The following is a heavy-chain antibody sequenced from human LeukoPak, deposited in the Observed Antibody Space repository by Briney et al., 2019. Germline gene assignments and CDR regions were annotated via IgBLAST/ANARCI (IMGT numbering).Heavy chain of an antibody. J-gene: IGHJ4*02. Sequence: SETLSLTCTVSGGSISNYYWSWIRQPPGKGLEWIGYISYSGNTNYNPSLKSRVTISVDTSKNQFSLKLSSVTAADTAVYYCARGDSYYDSSGYPRPHFDYWGQGTLVTVSS. CDR1: GGSISNYY. CDR2: ISYSGNT. D-gene: IGHD3-22*01. CDR3: ARGDSYYDSSGYPRPHFDY. V-gene: IGHV4-59*01.